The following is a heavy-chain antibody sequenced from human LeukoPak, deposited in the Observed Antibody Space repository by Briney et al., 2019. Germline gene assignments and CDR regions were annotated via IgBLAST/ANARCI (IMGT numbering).Heavy chain of an antibody. D-gene: IGHD2-15*01. CDR2: INPSGGST. V-gene: IGHV1-46*01. Sequence: ASVKVSCKASGYTFTSYYMHWVRQAPGQGLEWMGIINPSGGSTSYAQKFQGRVTMTRDTSTSTVYMELSSLRSEDTAVYYCAREVYCSGGSCYSVIAGDAFDIWGQWTMVTVSS. CDR3: AREVYCSGGSCYSVIAGDAFDI. J-gene: IGHJ3*02. CDR1: GYTFTSYY.